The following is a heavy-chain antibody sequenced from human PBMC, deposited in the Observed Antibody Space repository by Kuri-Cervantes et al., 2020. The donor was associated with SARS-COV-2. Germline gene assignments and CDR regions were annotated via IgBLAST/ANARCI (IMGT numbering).Heavy chain of an antibody. D-gene: IGHD6-13*01. CDR3: ARGLAGAGTDFDY. Sequence: GESLKISCAASGFTFCIYSMNWVRQAPGKGLEWVAYIGHTGSIIYYADSGKGRFAISRENAKNSLDLQMNSLRAEDTAVYYCARGLAGAGTDFDYWGQGTLVTVSS. V-gene: IGHV3-48*01. CDR2: IGHTGSII. J-gene: IGHJ4*02. CDR1: GFTFCIYS.